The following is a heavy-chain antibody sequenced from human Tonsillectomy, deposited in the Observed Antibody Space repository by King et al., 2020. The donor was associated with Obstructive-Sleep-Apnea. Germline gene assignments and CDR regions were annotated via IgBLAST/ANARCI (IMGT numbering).Heavy chain of an antibody. CDR2: ISYDGTNK. Sequence: VQLVESGGGVVQPGRSLTLSCVDSGSTFSTYAMHWVRQAPGKGLEWVAIISYDGTNKYYADSVKGRFTISRDNSKNTLYLQMNSLRAEDTAVYYCARGGRYFDWYYCDYWGQGTLVTVSS. J-gene: IGHJ4*02. V-gene: IGHV3-30*04. CDR3: ARGGRYFDWYYCDY. D-gene: IGHD3-9*01. CDR1: GSTFSTYA.